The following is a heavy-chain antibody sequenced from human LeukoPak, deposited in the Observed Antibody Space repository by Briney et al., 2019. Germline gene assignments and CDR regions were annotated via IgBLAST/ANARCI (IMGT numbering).Heavy chain of an antibody. CDR1: GDSVSSNSAA. V-gene: IGHV6-1*01. D-gene: IGHD1-26*01. Sequence: SQTLSLTCDISGDSVSSNSAAWNWIRQSPSRGLEWLGRTYYRSKWYNDYAISVKSRMTINADTSKNQFSLQLNSVTPEDTAVYHCAKGGWALFDCWGQGTLVIVSS. CDR2: TYYRSKWYN. CDR3: AKGGWALFDC. J-gene: IGHJ4*02.